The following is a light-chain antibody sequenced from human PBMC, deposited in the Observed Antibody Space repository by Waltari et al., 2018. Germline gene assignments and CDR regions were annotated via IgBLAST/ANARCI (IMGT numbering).Light chain of an antibody. V-gene: IGLV4-69*01. CDR1: RGHSSNV. J-gene: IGLJ3*02. Sequence: QLVLTQSPSASASLGASVKLTCTLSRGHSSNVIAWHQQPPDKGPRYLMKVNSDGRHSKGDDIPDRFSGSGSGAERYLTISSLQSEDEADYYCQTGGHGTWVFGGGTKLTVL. CDR2: VNSDGRH. CDR3: QTGGHGTWV.